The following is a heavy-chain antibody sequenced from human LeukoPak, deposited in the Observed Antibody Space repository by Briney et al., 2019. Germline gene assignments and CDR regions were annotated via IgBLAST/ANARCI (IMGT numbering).Heavy chain of an antibody. CDR3: AKDGAMVHNWFDP. D-gene: IGHD5-18*01. V-gene: IGHV3-30*02. Sequence: PGGSLRLSCAASGFTFSSYGMHWVRQAPGKGLEWVAFIRYDGSNKYYADSVKGRFTISRDNSKNTLYLQMNSLRAEDTAAYYCAKDGAMVHNWFDPWGQGTLVTVSS. CDR2: IRYDGSNK. CDR1: GFTFSSYG. J-gene: IGHJ5*02.